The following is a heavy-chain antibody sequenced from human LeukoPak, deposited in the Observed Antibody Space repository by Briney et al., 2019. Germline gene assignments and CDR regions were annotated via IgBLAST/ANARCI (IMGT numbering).Heavy chain of an antibody. CDR2: ISAYNGNT. J-gene: IGHJ4*02. V-gene: IGHV1-18*01. CDR1: GYTFSNYG. D-gene: IGHD6-13*01. Sequence: GASVKVSCKASGYTFSNYGISWVRQAPGQGLEWMGWISAYNGNTNYAQKPQGRVTMTTDTSTSTAYMELRSLRSDDTAVYYCARDLGSGIAEPFDHWGQGTLVTVSS. CDR3: ARDLGSGIAEPFDH.